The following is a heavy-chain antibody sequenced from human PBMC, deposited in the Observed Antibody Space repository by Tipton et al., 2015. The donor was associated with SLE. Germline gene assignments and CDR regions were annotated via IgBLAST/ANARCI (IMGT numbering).Heavy chain of an antibody. Sequence: TLSLTCLVSGGSISSGHFYWSWIRQPAGKGLEWIGHLSTSGSTHYNASLKSRVTISGDTSKNQVSLKLTSVTAADTAVYYCARGMNYDISPSDAFDMWGQGTMVTVSS. V-gene: IGHV4-61*09. CDR3: ARGMNYDISPSDAFDM. J-gene: IGHJ3*02. CDR2: LSTSGST. D-gene: IGHD3-9*01. CDR1: GGSISSGHFY.